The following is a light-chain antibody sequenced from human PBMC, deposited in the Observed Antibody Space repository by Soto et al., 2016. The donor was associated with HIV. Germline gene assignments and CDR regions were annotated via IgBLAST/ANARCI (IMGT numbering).Light chain of an antibody. CDR2: EDT. CDR3: QARDSSTPWI. CDR1: KLGDKY. Sequence: SFELTQPPSVSVSPGQTASITCSGDKLGDKYACWYQQKPGQSPLLVIYEDTKRPSGIPARFSASNSGNTATLTISGTQALDEADYYCQARDSSTPWIFGGGTKLTVL. J-gene: IGLJ2*01. V-gene: IGLV3-1*01.